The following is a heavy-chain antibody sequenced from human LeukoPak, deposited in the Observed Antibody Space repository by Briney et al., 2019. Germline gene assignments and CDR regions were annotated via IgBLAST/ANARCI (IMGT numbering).Heavy chain of an antibody. Sequence: EESLKISCTGTGSSFTSHWIAGVRQMPGKGLEWMGIIYPDDSDTRYSPSFQGQVTISADKSISTAYLQWSSLKASDTAIYYSARRSQYYYSSGKYYFDYWGQGTLVTVSS. D-gene: IGHD3-10*01. CDR2: IYPDDSDT. J-gene: IGHJ4*02. CDR3: ARRSQYYYSSGKYYFDY. CDR1: GSSFTSHW. V-gene: IGHV5-51*01.